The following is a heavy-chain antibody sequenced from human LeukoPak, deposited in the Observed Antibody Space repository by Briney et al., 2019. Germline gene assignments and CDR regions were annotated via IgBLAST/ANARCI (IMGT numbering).Heavy chain of an antibody. J-gene: IGHJ3*02. V-gene: IGHV1-69*05. Sequence: EASVKVSCKASGGTFSSYAISWVRQAPGQGLEWMGGIIPIFGTANYAQKLQGRVTMTTDTSTSTAYMELRSLRSDDTAVYYCARDRSGRFGEAKTPQHDAFDIWGQGTMVTVSS. D-gene: IGHD3-10*01. CDR2: IIPIFGTA. CDR3: ARDRSGRFGEAKTPQHDAFDI. CDR1: GGTFSSYA.